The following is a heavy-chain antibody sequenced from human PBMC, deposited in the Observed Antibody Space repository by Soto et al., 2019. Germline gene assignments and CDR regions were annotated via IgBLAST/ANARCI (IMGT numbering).Heavy chain of an antibody. D-gene: IGHD2-2*01. CDR3: ARLHGYCISTSCYGYYGMDV. CDR2: ISYSGST. Sequence: SETLSLTCTVSGGSIGSSSYYWGWIRQPPGKGLEWIGSISYSGSTYYNPSLKSRVTMSVDTSKNQFSLKLSSVTAADTAVYYCARLHGYCISTSCYGYYGMDVWGQGTTVT. V-gene: IGHV4-39*01. J-gene: IGHJ6*02. CDR1: GGSIGSSSYY.